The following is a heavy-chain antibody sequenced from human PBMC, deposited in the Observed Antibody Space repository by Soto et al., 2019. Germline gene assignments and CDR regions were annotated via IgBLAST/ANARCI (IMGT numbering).Heavy chain of an antibody. V-gene: IGHV3-21*01. J-gene: IGHJ4*02. D-gene: IGHD6-13*01. Sequence: EVQLVESGGGLVKPGGSLRLSCAASGFTFSSYSMNWVRQAPGKGLEWVSSISSSSSYIYYADSVKGRVTISRDNAKNSLYLQMNSLRAEDTAVYYCARWFVGAAAAAFYYWGQGTLVTVSS. CDR2: ISSSSSYI. CDR3: ARWFVGAAAAAFYY. CDR1: GFTFSSYS.